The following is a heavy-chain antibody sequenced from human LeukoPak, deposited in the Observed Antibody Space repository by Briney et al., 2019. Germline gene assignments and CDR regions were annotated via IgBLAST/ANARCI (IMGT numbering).Heavy chain of an antibody. J-gene: IGHJ4*02. Sequence: PGGSLRLSCAASGFTFSSYGMHWVRQAPGKGLEWVAVISYDGSNKYYADSVKGRFTISRDNSKNTLYLQMNSLRAEDTAVYYCARGSYCSGGSCYSAYWGQGTLVTVSS. V-gene: IGHV3-30*03. CDR2: ISYDGSNK. CDR1: GFTFSSYG. D-gene: IGHD2-15*01. CDR3: ARGSYCSGGSCYSAY.